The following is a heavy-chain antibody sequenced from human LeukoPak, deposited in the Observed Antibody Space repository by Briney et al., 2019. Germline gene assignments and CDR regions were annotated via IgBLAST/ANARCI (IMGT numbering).Heavy chain of an antibody. CDR1: GFTFTNYA. V-gene: IGHV3-30-3*01. CDR3: ARGFVRGAANNYFDY. J-gene: IGHJ4*02. CDR2: ISYDGTNK. D-gene: IGHD2-15*01. Sequence: GGSLRLSCAASGFTFTNYALHWVRQAPGKGLEWVAVISYDGTNKYYADPVKGRFTISRDNSKNTLSLQMNSLRAEDTALYYCARGFVRGAANNYFDYWGQGALVTVSS.